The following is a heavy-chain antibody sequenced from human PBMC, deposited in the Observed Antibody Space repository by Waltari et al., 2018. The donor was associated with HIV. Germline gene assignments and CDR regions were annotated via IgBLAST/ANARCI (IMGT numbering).Heavy chain of an antibody. J-gene: IGHJ6*02. CDR3: ARDLTMVRGVYYYYYGLDV. V-gene: IGHV3-48*04. CDR1: GFTFSTYN. Sequence: EVQLVESGGGLVQPGGSLRLSCAASGFTFSTYNMTWVRQAPGTGLEWVSYISSSSSTMYYADSVKGRFTISRDNAKNSLYLQMNSLRAEDTAVYYCARDLTMVRGVYYYYYGLDVWGQGTTVTVSS. CDR2: ISSSSSTM. D-gene: IGHD3-10*01.